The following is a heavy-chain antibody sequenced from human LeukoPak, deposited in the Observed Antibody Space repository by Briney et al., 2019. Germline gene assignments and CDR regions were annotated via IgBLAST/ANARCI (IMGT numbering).Heavy chain of an antibody. CDR2: ITGSGGNT. D-gene: IGHD6-13*01. CDR3: AKAASSSWPSYYYGMDV. J-gene: IGHJ6*02. Sequence: LPGGSLRLSCAASGFIFSSYSMSWVRQAPGKGLEWVSVITGSGGNTYYADSVKGRFTISKDNSKNTVYLQMSSLRVDDTAVYYCAKAASSSWPSYYYGMDVWGQGTTVTVS. V-gene: IGHV3-23*01. CDR1: GFIFSSYS.